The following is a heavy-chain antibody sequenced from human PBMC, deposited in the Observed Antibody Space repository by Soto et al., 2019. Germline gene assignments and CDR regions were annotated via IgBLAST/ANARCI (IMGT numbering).Heavy chain of an antibody. CDR2: ISSSSSYI. V-gene: IGHV3-21*01. Sequence: GGSLRLSCAASGFTFSSYSMNWVRQAPGKGLEWVSSISSSSSYIYYAESVKVRVTIARDNAKNSLYLHMNRLRAEDTAVYYCARDFEPYCGSDCYSAFDYWGQGTLVTVSS. D-gene: IGHD2-21*02. CDR3: ARDFEPYCGSDCYSAFDY. J-gene: IGHJ4*02. CDR1: GFTFSSYS.